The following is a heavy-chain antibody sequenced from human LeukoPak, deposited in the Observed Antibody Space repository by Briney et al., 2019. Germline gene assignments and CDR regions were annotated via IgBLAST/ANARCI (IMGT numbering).Heavy chain of an antibody. J-gene: IGHJ3*02. CDR2: ISSSSSYI. Sequence: GGSLRLSCAASGFTFSSYSMNWVRQAPGKGLEWVSSISSSSSYIYYADSVKGRFTISRDNAKNSLYLQMNSLRAEDTAVYYCARDNPMTIDAFDIWGQGTMVTVSS. CDR1: GFTFSSYS. D-gene: IGHD3-10*01. CDR3: ARDNPMTIDAFDI. V-gene: IGHV3-21*01.